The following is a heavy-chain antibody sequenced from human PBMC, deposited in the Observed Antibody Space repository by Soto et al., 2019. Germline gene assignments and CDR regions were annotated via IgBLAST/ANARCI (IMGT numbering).Heavy chain of an antibody. CDR3: AREKNYYDSSGYWFDP. V-gene: IGHV1-69*06. CDR1: GGTFSSYA. J-gene: IGHJ5*02. Sequence: SVKVSCKASGGTFSSYAISWVRQAPGQGLEWMGGIIPIFGTANYAQKFQGRVTITADKSTSTAYMELSSLRSEDTAVYYCAREKNYYDSSGYWFDPWGQEPWSPSPQ. CDR2: IIPIFGTA. D-gene: IGHD3-22*01.